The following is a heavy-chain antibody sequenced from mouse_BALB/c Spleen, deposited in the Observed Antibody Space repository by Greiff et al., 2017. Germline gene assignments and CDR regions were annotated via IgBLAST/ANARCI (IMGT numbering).Heavy chain of an antibody. J-gene: IGHJ4*01. CDR3: ARAGYRYDEDYAMDY. CDR1: GFTFSSYA. V-gene: IGHV5-9-4*01. Sequence: EVHLVESGGGLVKPGGSLKLSCAASGFTFSSYAMSWVRQSPEKRLEWVAEISSGGSYTYYPDTVTGRFTISRDNAKNTLYLEMSSLRSEDTAMYYCARAGYRYDEDYAMDYWGQGTSVTVSS. D-gene: IGHD2-14*01. CDR2: ISSGGSYT.